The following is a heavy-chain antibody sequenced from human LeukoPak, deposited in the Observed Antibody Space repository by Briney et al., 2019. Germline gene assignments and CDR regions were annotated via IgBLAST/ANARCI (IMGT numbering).Heavy chain of an antibody. CDR1: GGSISSGGYY. Sequence: SQTLSLTCTVSGGSISSGGYYWSWIRQHPGKGLEWIGYIYYSGSTYYNPSLKSRVTISVDTSKNQFSLKLSSVTAADTAVYYCASRALRYYYYYYMDVWGKGTTVTVSS. V-gene: IGHV4-31*03. J-gene: IGHJ6*03. CDR3: ASRALRYYYYYYMDV. CDR2: IYYSGST. D-gene: IGHD4-17*01.